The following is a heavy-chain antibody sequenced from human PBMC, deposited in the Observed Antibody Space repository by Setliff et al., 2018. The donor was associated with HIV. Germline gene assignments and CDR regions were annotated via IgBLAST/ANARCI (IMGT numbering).Heavy chain of an antibody. J-gene: IGHJ4*02. CDR2: ISSSSSYI. CDR3: AKGALGYCSGTICYPFDY. CDR1: GFTFSSYS. D-gene: IGHD2-15*01. Sequence: GSLRLSCAASGFTFSSYSMNWVRQAPGKGLEWVSSISSSSSYIYYADSVKGRFTISRDNAKNSLYLQMNSLRAEDTAVYYCAKGALGYCSGTICYPFDYWAQGTLVT. V-gene: IGHV3-21*01.